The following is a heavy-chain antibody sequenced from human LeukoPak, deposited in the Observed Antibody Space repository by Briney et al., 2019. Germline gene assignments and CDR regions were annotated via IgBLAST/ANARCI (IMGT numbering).Heavy chain of an antibody. J-gene: IGHJ6*03. Sequence: SETLSLTCAVYGGSFSGYYWSWIRQPPGEGLEWIGEINHSGSTNYNPSLKSRVTISVDTSKNQFSLKLSSVTAADTAVYYCATHYDFWSGYRSGYYYMDVWGKGTTVTVSS. CDR1: GGSFSGYY. V-gene: IGHV4-34*01. D-gene: IGHD3-3*01. CDR2: INHSGST. CDR3: ATHYDFWSGYRSGYYYMDV.